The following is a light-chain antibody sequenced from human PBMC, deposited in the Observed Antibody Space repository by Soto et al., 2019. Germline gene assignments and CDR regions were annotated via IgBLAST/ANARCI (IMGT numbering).Light chain of an antibody. CDR2: AAS. CDR3: QLYGTSPKP. CDR1: QTVSSNY. Sequence: EIVLTQSPGTLSLSPGERATLSCRASQTVSSNYLAWYQQKPGQAPRLLIYAASTRATGIPDRFSGSGSGTDFTLSISRLEPEDFAVYYCQLYGTSPKPFGQGTKVDTK. V-gene: IGKV3-20*01. J-gene: IGKJ1*01.